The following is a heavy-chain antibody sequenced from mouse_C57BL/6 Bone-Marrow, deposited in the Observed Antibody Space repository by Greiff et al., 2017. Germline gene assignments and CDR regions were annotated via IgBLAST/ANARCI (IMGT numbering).Heavy chain of an antibody. CDR3: ARWTYYGSSPYV. J-gene: IGHJ1*03. CDR2: INPNNGGT. Sequence: EVQLQQSGPELVKPGASVKISCKASGYTFTDYYMNWVKQSHGKSLEWIGDINPNNGGTSYNQKFKGKATLTVDKSSSTAYMELRSLTSEDSAVYYCARWTYYGSSPYVWGTGTTVTVSS. CDR1: GYTFTDYY. D-gene: IGHD1-1*01. V-gene: IGHV1-26*01.